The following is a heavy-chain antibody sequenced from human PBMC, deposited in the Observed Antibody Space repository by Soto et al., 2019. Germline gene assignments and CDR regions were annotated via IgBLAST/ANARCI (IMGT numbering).Heavy chain of an antibody. CDR3: ARMGQGLSYDILTGYYTAGYYYYGMDV. CDR2: IIPILGTS. J-gene: IGHJ6*02. Sequence: QVQLVQSGAEVKKPGSSVKVSCKPSGGTFSSYAISWVRQAPGQGLEWMGAIIPILGTSNYAQKLQGRVTITADKSTSTAYMELSSLRSEDTAVYYCARMGQGLSYDILTGYYTAGYYYYGMDVCGQGTTVTVSS. CDR1: GGTFSSYA. D-gene: IGHD3-9*01. V-gene: IGHV1-69*06.